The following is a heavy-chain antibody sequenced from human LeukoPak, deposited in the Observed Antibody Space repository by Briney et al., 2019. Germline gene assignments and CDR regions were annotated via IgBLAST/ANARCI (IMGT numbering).Heavy chain of an antibody. V-gene: IGHV1-18*01. J-gene: IGHJ6*02. CDR2: ISAYNGNT. CDR3: ARSLMSGIAAAGTTLDYYYYGMDV. Sequence: ASVKVSCKASGYTFTSYGISWVRQAPGQGLEWMGWISAYNGNTNYAQKLQGRVTMTTDTSTSTAYMELRSLRSDDTAVYYCARSLMSGIAAAGTTLDYYYYGMDVWGQGTTVTVSS. D-gene: IGHD6-13*01. CDR1: GYTFTSYG.